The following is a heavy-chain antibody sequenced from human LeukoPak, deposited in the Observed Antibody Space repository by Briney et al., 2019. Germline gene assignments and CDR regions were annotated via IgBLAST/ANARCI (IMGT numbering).Heavy chain of an antibody. V-gene: IGHV4-39*01. Sequence: PSETLSLICTVSGGSISSSNYYWGWIRQPPGKGLEWIGSIYYSGSTYYNPSLKSRVTISVDTSKRQFSLKLNSVTAADTAVYYCARGVRRLRPPYYYYYYMDVWGKGTTVTVSS. CDR3: ARGVRRLRPPYYYYYYMDV. J-gene: IGHJ6*03. D-gene: IGHD5-12*01. CDR1: GGSISSSNYY. CDR2: IYYSGST.